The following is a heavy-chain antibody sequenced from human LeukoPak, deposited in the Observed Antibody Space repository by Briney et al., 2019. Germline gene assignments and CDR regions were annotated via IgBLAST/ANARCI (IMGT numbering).Heavy chain of an antibody. CDR1: GFTFSTYG. Sequence: GRSLRLSCAASGFTFSTYGFHWVRQAPGKGLEWVAATFYDGSKSFYTDSVKGRFTISRDNSKNTLYLQMNSLKTEDTAVYYCTTGPPHYDYVWGTPDAFDIWGQGTMVTVSS. V-gene: IGHV3-33*01. CDR3: TTGPPHYDYVWGTPDAFDI. CDR2: TFYDGSKS. D-gene: IGHD3-16*01. J-gene: IGHJ3*02.